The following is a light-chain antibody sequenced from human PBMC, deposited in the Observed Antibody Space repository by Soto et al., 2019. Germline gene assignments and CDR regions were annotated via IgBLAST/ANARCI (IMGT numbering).Light chain of an antibody. CDR1: QSVGGN. J-gene: IGKJ1*01. CDR2: GPS. Sequence: EIVMTQSPGTLSVSPGERATLSCRASQSVGGNLAWYQQKPGQAPRLLIYGPSTRATGIPARFSGSGSGTEFTLTISSLQSEDFAVYYCQHYNNWPRTFGQGTKVEVK. CDR3: QHYNNWPRT. V-gene: IGKV3-15*01.